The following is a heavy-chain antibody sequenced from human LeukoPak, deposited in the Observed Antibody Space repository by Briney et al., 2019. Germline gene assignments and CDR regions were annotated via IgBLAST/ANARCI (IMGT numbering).Heavy chain of an antibody. D-gene: IGHD6-19*01. CDR2: IYTSGST. V-gene: IGHV4-4*07. CDR3: ASSPYSSSFDY. J-gene: IGHJ4*02. CDR1: GGSISSYY. Sequence: PSETLSLTCTVSGGSISSYYWSWIRQPAGKGLEWIGRIYTSGSTNYNPSLKSRVTMSVDTSKNQFPLKLSSVTAADTAVYYCASSPYSSSFDYWGQGTLVTVSS.